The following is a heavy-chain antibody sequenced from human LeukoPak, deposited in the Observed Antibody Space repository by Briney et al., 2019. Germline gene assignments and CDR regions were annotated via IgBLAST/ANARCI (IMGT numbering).Heavy chain of an antibody. Sequence: QPGGSLRLSCAASGFTFSRYAMSWVRQAPGKGLEWVSTISESGGNTFYADSVKGRFTISRDNSKNTLFLQMNNLRAEDTAKYYCAKSLLTTAAGTGRAFDIWGQGTMVTVSS. D-gene: IGHD2/OR15-2a*01. J-gene: IGHJ3*02. V-gene: IGHV3-23*01. CDR2: ISESGGNT. CDR1: GFTFSRYA. CDR3: AKSLLTTAAGTGRAFDI.